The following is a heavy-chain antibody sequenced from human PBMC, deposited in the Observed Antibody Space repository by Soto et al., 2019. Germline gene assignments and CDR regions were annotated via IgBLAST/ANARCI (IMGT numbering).Heavy chain of an antibody. J-gene: IGHJ4*02. CDR3: ARGPL. V-gene: IGHV3-7*01. CDR1: GLTFSRFW. Sequence: EGQLVESGGGLVQPGGSLRLSCAVSGLTFSRFWMSWVRQAPGKGPEWVAGINEDGSEIFYVDSVKGRFTISRDNAKSSLFLQINSLSAEDTAVYVCARGPLWGQGTLVTVSS. CDR2: INEDGSEI.